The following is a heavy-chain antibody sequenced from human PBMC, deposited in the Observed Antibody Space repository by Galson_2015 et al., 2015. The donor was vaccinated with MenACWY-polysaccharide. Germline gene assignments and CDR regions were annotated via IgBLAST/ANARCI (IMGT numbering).Heavy chain of an antibody. J-gene: IGHJ6*02. D-gene: IGHD2-2*01. CDR2: ISSSSSTI. CDR1: GFTFSSYS. V-gene: IGHV3-48*01. Sequence: SLRLSCAASGFTFSSYSMNWVRQAPGKGLEWVSYISSSSSTIYYADSVKGRFTISRDNAKNSLFLQMNSLRAEDPAVYYCARLHCSSTSCYPTDYYYYGMDVWGQGTTVTVSS. CDR3: ARLHCSSTSCYPTDYYYYGMDV.